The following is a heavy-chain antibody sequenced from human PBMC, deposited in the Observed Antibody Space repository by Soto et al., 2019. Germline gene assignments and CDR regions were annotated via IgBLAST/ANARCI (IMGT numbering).Heavy chain of an antibody. CDR1: GGTISGYY. V-gene: IGHV4-4*07. D-gene: IGHD3-3*01. CDR3: ARGQRFSDWFDH. J-gene: IGHJ5*02. Sequence: LSLTCSVSGGTISGYYWTWIRQPAGKGLEWIGRIYSSGNTKYNPSLQSRVTMSLDTSNNQFSLRLTSVTAADTAVYYCARGQRFSDWFDHWGQGTLVTVSS. CDR2: IYSSGNT.